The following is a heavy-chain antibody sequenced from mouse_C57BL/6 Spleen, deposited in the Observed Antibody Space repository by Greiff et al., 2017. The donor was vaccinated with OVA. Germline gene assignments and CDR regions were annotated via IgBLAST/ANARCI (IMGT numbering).Heavy chain of an antibody. CDR2: IDPSASDT. J-gene: IGHJ4*01. CDR3: ERSSYYGYYPYYAMDY. D-gene: IGHD2-12*01. Sequence: QVQLQQSGAELVRPGSSVKLSCKASGYTFTSYWMHWVKQRPIQGLEWIGNIDPSASDTQYNQKFKDKATLTVDKSSSTAYLQLRILTSEDSAVAYCERSSYYGYYPYYAMDYWGQGTSVTVSS. CDR1: GYTFTSYW. V-gene: IGHV1-52*01.